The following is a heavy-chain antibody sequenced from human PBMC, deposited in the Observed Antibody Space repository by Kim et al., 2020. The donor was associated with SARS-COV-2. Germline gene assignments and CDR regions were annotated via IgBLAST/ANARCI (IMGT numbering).Heavy chain of an antibody. V-gene: IGHV4-39*01. J-gene: IGHJ4*02. Sequence: GSTYYNPSLKSRVTISVDTSKNQFSLKLSSVTAADTAVYYCARHGEDLDYWGQGTLVTVSS. CDR3: ARHGEDLDY. CDR2: GST. D-gene: IGHD2-21*01.